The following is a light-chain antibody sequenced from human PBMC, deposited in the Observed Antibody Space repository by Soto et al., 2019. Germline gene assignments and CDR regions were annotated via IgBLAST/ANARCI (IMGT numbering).Light chain of an antibody. CDR2: GVS. J-gene: IGLJ2*01. Sequence: QSVLTQPASVSGSPGQSITISCTGTSSDVGGYNYVSWYQQHPGKAPKLMIYGVSNPPSGVSNRFSASKSGNTASLTISGLQAEDEADYYCSSYSSTSTLVVFGGGTKLTVL. V-gene: IGLV2-14*01. CDR1: SSDVGGYNY. CDR3: SSYSSTSTLVV.